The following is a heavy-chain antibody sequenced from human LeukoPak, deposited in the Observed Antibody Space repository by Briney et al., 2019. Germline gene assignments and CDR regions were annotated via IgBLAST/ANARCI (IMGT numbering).Heavy chain of an antibody. D-gene: IGHD6-13*01. CDR1: GFTFDDYA. V-gene: IGHV3-43*02. J-gene: IGHJ4*02. Sequence: GLSLRLSCAASGFTFDDYAKHWVRQARAKGLEWVSLISGDGGSTYYADSVKGRFTISRDNSKNSLYLQMNSLRTEDTALYYCAKVAADPDYWGQGTLVTVSS. CDR2: ISGDGGST. CDR3: AKVAADPDY.